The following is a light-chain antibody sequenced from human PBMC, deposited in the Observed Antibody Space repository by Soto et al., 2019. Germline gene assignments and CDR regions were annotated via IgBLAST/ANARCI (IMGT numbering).Light chain of an antibody. Sequence: EVVLTQSPDTLSLSPGERASLSCRASESIRSSQFAWYQHKPGQAPRLLIYSASSRATGIPDRFSGSGSGTDFTLTISRLEPEDFAVYYCQQYENSPPYTFGQGTKLESK. CDR2: SAS. J-gene: IGKJ2*01. CDR1: ESIRSSQ. CDR3: QQYENSPPYT. V-gene: IGKV3-20*01.